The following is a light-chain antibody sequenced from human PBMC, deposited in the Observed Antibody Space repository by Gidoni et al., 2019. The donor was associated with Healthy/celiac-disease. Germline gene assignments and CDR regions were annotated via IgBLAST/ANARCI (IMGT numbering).Light chain of an antibody. J-gene: IGKJ4*01. Sequence: GERATINCKSSQSVLYSSNNKNYLAWYQQKPGQPPKLLIYWASTRESGVPDRFSGSGSGTDFTLTISSLQAEDVAVYYCQQYYSTPLTFGGGTKVEIK. CDR3: QQYYSTPLT. CDR1: QSVLYSSNNKNY. CDR2: WAS. V-gene: IGKV4-1*01.